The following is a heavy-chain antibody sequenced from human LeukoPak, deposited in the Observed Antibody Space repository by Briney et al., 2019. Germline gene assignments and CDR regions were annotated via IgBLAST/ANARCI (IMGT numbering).Heavy chain of an antibody. D-gene: IGHD6-19*01. CDR2: ISRDGIS. V-gene: IGHV3-23*01. CDR3: AKSFSGYSSGWYNDY. Sequence: AGGSLRLSCAASGFSFSIFDMYWIRQSPGKGLECVSVISRDGISYYADSVKGRFTISRDNSKNTLYLQMNSLRAEDTAVYYCAKSFSGYSSGWYNDYWGQGTLVTVSS. J-gene: IGHJ4*02. CDR1: GFSFSIFD.